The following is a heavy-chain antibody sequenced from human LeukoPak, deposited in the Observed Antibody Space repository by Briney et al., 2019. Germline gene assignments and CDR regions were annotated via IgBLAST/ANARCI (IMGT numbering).Heavy chain of an antibody. J-gene: IGHJ5*02. Sequence: ASVKVSCKASGYTFTGYYMHWVRQAPGQGLEWMGWINPNSGGTNYAQKFQGRVTMTRDTSISTAYMELSRLRSDDTAVYYCARDAQHYYGSGSYPHNWFDPWGQGTLVTVSP. CDR1: GYTFTGYY. D-gene: IGHD3-10*01. CDR2: INPNSGGT. V-gene: IGHV1-2*02. CDR3: ARDAQHYYGSGSYPHNWFDP.